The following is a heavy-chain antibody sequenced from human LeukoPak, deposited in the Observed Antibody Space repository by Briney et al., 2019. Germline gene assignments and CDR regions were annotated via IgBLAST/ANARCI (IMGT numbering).Heavy chain of an antibody. J-gene: IGHJ4*02. CDR1: GGSFSGYY. CDR2: THTSGST. Sequence: PSETLSLTCAVYGGSFSGYYWTWIRQPAGKGLEWIGRTHTSGSTNYNPSLKSRVTMSVDTSKNQFSLKLTSVTAADTAVYYCARPSPIYGAIDYWGQGTLVTVSS. CDR3: ARPSPIYGAIDY. D-gene: IGHD4-17*01. V-gene: IGHV4-59*10.